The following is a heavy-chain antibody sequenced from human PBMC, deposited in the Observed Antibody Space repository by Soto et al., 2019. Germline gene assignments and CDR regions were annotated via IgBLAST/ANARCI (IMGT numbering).Heavy chain of an antibody. CDR2: IYYSGST. CDR1: GGSISSYY. Sequence: SETLSLTCTVAGGSISSYYWSWIRQPPGKGLEWIGYIYYSGSTNYNPSLKSRVTISVDTSKNPFSLKLSSVTAADTAVYHCARLTIPGYSSGWYGTFDYWGQGSLVTVSS. V-gene: IGHV4-59*01. D-gene: IGHD6-19*01. J-gene: IGHJ4*02. CDR3: ARLTIPGYSSGWYGTFDY.